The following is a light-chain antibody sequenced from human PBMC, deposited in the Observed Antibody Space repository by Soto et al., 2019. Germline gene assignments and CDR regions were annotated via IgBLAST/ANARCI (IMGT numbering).Light chain of an antibody. CDR2: DAS. J-gene: IGKJ2*01. Sequence: EIVLTQSPATLSLSPGERATLSCRASQSVSSYLAWYQQKPGQAPRLLIYDASNRATGIPARFSGSGSGTDFTLTISGLEAEDYAVYYCQQPYTFGQGTKLEIK. V-gene: IGKV3-11*01. CDR1: QSVSSY. CDR3: QQPYT.